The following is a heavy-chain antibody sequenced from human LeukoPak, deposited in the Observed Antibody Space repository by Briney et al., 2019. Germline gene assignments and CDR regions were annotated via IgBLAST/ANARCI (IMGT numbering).Heavy chain of an antibody. J-gene: IGHJ4*02. Sequence: SETLSLTCTVSGGSISSDGYYWSWIRQPPGKGLEWIGYIYHSGSTYYNPSLKSRVTISVDRSKNQFSLKLSSVTAADTAVYYCASRCSSTSCSPGGYWGQGTLVTVSS. CDR2: IYHSGST. D-gene: IGHD2-2*01. V-gene: IGHV4-30-2*01. CDR3: ASRCSSTSCSPGGY. CDR1: GGSISSDGYY.